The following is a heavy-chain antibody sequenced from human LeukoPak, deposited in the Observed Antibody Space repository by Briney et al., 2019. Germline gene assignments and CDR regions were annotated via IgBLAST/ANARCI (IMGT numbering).Heavy chain of an antibody. V-gene: IGHV3-23*01. CDR3: AKRGVVIRVILVGFHKEAYYFDS. CDR2: ISDSGGRT. CDR1: GFTFSGYW. D-gene: IGHD3-22*01. Sequence: GGSLRLSCAAPGFTFSGYWMSWVRQAPGKGLEWVAGISDSGGRTKYADSVKGRFTISRDNSKNTLYLQMNSLRAEDTAVYFCAKRGVVIRVILVGFHKEAYYFDSWGQGALVTVSS. J-gene: IGHJ4*02.